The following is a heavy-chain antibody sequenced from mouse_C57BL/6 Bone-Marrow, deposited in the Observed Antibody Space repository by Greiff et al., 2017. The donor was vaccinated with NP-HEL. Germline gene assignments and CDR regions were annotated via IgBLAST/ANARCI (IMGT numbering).Heavy chain of an antibody. CDR1: GFTFSSYG. V-gene: IGHV5-6*01. CDR2: ISSGGSYT. CDR3: ARFIDSSGPYYFDY. J-gene: IGHJ2*01. Sequence: EVQGVESGGDLVKPGGSLKLSCAASGFTFSSYGMSWVRQTPDKRLEWVATISSGGSYTYYLDSVKGRFTISRDNAKNTLYLQMSSLKSEDTAMYYCARFIDSSGPYYFDYWGQGTTLTVSS. D-gene: IGHD3-2*02.